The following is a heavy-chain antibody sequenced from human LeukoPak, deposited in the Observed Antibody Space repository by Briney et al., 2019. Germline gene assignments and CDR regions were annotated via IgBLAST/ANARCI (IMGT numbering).Heavy chain of an antibody. J-gene: IGHJ4*02. CDR3: ARDDPGYSSRYGL. V-gene: IGHV1-2*02. CDR1: GYTFTNYY. Sequence: ASVKVSCKASGYTFTNYYMHWVRQAPGQGLEWMGWIDPNTGDTNYSQNIQGRATMTRDTSINTAYMEFTSLGSDDTAVYYCARDDPGYSSRYGLWGQGTLVTVSS. D-gene: IGHD6-13*01. CDR2: IDPNTGDT.